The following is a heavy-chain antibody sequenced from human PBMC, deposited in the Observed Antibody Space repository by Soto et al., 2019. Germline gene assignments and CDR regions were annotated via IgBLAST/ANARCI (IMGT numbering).Heavy chain of an antibody. CDR2: ISSSGGTT. D-gene: IGHD2-21*01. J-gene: IGHJ4*02. Sequence: EVQLLESGGGLVQPGGSLRLSCAASGFTFSEYAMSWVRQAPGKGLEWVSSISSSGGTTSYTDSVNGRFTISRDNSKITLFLQMNGLRAEDTAIYYCTKEPKKSISHDYWCLGTLVTVSP. CDR1: GFTFSEYA. CDR3: TKEPKKSISHDY. V-gene: IGHV3-23*01.